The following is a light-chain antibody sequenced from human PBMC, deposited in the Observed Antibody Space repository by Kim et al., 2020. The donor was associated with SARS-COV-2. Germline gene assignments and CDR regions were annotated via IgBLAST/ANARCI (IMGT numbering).Light chain of an antibody. CDR1: SSDVGGYTY. Sequence: HSFTLSCTGTSSDVGGYTYVSWYQQHPGKAPKLMIYDVSNRPSGVSNRFSGSKSGNTASLTISGLQAEDEADYYCSSYTSSSTLVVFGGGTKLTVL. J-gene: IGLJ2*01. CDR3: SSYTSSSTLVV. CDR2: DVS. V-gene: IGLV2-14*03.